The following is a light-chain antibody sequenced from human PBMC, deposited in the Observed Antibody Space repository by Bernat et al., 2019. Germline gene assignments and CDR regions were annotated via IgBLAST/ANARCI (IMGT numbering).Light chain of an antibody. Sequence: IFVTQSPSSLSASVGDRVTITCRASQTIDTYLNWYQQKPGKAPNLIIFAASNLQSGVPSGFSGSGSGTDFTLTVSSLQPEDFATYYCQQSFNAPLFTFGPGTKVDLK. V-gene: IGKV1-39*01. CDR1: QTIDTY. CDR3: QQSFNAPLFT. J-gene: IGKJ3*01. CDR2: AAS.